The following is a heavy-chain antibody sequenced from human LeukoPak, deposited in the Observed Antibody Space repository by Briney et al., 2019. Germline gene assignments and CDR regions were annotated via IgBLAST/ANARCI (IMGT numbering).Heavy chain of an antibody. V-gene: IGHV4-34*01. CDR1: GGSFSGYY. Sequence: SETLSLTCAVYGGSFSGYYWSWIRQPPGKGLEWIGEINHSGSTNYNPSLKSRVTISVDTSKNQFSLKLSSVTAADTAVYYCARVPVVVITTRYFDLWGRGTLVTVSS. D-gene: IGHD3-22*01. J-gene: IGHJ2*01. CDR3: ARVPVVVITTRYFDL. CDR2: INHSGST.